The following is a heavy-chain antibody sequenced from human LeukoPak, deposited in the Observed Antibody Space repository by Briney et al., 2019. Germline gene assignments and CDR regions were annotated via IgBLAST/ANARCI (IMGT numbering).Heavy chain of an antibody. CDR3: AKDLIAYSYGYAGRSNFDY. V-gene: IGHV3-64*04. Sequence: GGSLRLSCSASGFSFSSSAMYWVRQAPGKGLEYVSAISSIGGSTYYADSVKGHFTISRDNSKNTLYLQMNSLRAEDTAIYYCAKDLIAYSYGYAGRSNFDYWGQGTLVTVSS. J-gene: IGHJ4*02. CDR1: GFSFSSSA. CDR2: ISSIGGST. D-gene: IGHD5-18*01.